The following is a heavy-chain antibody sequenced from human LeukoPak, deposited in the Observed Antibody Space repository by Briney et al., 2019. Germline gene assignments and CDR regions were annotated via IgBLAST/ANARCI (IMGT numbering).Heavy chain of an antibody. V-gene: IGHV3-64*01. CDR1: GFTFSSYA. Sequence: GGSLRLSCAASGFTFSSYAMHWVRQAPGKGLEYVSAISSNGGSTYYANSVKGRFTISRDNSKNTLYLQMGSLRAEDMAVYYCARGGGYCSSTSCYPVFDYWGQGTLVTVSS. J-gene: IGHJ4*02. D-gene: IGHD2-2*01. CDR3: ARGGGYCSSTSCYPVFDY. CDR2: ISSNGGST.